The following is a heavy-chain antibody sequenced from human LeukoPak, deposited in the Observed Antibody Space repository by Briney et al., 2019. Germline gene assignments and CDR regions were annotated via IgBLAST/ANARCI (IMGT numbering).Heavy chain of an antibody. D-gene: IGHD3-9*01. CDR2: IYSSGST. J-gene: IGHJ3*02. V-gene: IGHV4-4*07. CDR3: ARNVYDILTGYYGDAFDI. CDR1: GGSISSYY. Sequence: SETLSLTCTVSGGSISSYYWSWIRQPAGKGLEWIGRIYSSGSTNYNPSLKSRVTISVDKSKNQFSLKLSSVTAADTAVHYCARNVYDILTGYYGDAFDIWGQGTMVTVSS.